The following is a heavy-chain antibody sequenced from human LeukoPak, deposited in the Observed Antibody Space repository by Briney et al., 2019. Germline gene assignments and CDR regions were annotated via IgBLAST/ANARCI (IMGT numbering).Heavy chain of an antibody. V-gene: IGHV3-13*01. Sequence: GGSLRLSCAASGFTFSSYDMHWVRQATGKGLEWVSAIGTAGDTYYPGSVKGRFTISRENAKNSLYLQMNSLRAGDTAVYYCARDNRRYDSSGYYYGDGALDIWGQGTMVTVSS. CDR1: GFTFSSYD. D-gene: IGHD3-22*01. CDR3: ARDNRRYDSSGYYYGDGALDI. CDR2: IGTAGDT. J-gene: IGHJ3*02.